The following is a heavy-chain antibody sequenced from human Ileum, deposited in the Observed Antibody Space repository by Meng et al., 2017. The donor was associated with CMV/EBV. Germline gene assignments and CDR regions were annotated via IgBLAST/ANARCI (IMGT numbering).Heavy chain of an antibody. Sequence: GGSLRLSCGASGFTFDNYGVSWVRQAPGKGLEWVSGITWNDGKTGYADSVKGRFTISKDTVKNSLYLEMNSLRAEDTALYYCARDLVAATGISYFALWGQGYLVNVSS. D-gene: IGHD6-13*01. CDR1: GFTFDNYG. J-gene: IGHJ4*02. V-gene: IGHV3-20*04. CDR3: ARDLVAATGISYFAL. CDR2: ITWNDGKT.